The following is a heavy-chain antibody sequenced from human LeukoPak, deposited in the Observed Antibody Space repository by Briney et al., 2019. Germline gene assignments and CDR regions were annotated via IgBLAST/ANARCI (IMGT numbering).Heavy chain of an antibody. Sequence: PSETLSLTCTVSGGSISSGSYYWSWIRQPAGKGLEWIGRIYTSGSTNYNPSLKRRVTISVDTSKKQFSLKLSSVTAADTAVYYCARDRYDSSGYYYVFDYWGQGTLVTVSS. CDR1: GGSISSGSYY. D-gene: IGHD3-22*01. J-gene: IGHJ4*02. CDR3: ARDRYDSSGYYYVFDY. CDR2: IYTSGST. V-gene: IGHV4-61*02.